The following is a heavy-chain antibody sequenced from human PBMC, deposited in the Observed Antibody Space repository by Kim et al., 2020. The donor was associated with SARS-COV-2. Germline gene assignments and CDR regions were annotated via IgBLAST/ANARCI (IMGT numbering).Heavy chain of an antibody. CDR3: ARAPYCGGDCYSSSFDY. J-gene: IGHJ4*02. D-gene: IGHD2-21*01. V-gene: IGHV1-69*01. Sequence: FQGRVTITADESTSTAYMELSSLRSEDTAVYYCARAPYCGGDCYSSSFDYWGQGTLVTVSS.